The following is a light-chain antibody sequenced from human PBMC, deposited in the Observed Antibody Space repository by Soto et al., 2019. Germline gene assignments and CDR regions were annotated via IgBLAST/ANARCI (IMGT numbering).Light chain of an antibody. CDR1: SRDVGGYNY. J-gene: IGLJ1*01. V-gene: IGLV2-14*01. Sequence: QSVLTHPASVSGSPGQSITISCTVTSRDVGGYNYVSWYQQLPAKAPKLMIYDVNNRPSGVSNRFSGSKSGNTASLTISGLQAEDEADYYCSSYTGSSTFAFGTGTKVTVL. CDR2: DVN. CDR3: SSYTGSSTFA.